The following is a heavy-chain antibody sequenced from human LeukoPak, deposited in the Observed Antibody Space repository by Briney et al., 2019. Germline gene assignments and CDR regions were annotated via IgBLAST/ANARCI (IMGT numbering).Heavy chain of an antibody. CDR1: GGSISSGGYY. V-gene: IGHV4-30-2*01. CDR3: ARGYTAMASRPATPLDY. D-gene: IGHD5-18*01. J-gene: IGHJ4*02. CDR2: IYHSGST. Sequence: SETLSLTCTVSGGSISSGGYYWSWIRQPPGKGLEWIGNIYHSGSTYYNPSLKSRVTISVDRSKNQFSLKLNSVTAADTAVYYCARGYTAMASRPATPLDYWGQGTLVTVSS.